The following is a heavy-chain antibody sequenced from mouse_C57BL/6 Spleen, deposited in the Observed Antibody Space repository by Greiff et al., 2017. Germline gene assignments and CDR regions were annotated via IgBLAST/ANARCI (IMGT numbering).Heavy chain of an antibody. J-gene: IGHJ4*01. CDR1: GYTFTSYW. CDR2: IDPNSGGT. Sequence: QVHVKQPGAELVKPGASVKLSCKASGYTFTSYWMHWVKQRPGRGLEWIGRIDPNSGGTKYNEKFKSKATLTVDKPSSTAYLQLSSLTSEDSAVYYCAREGGTSRYAMDYWGQGTSVTVSS. V-gene: IGHV1-72*01. CDR3: AREGGTSRYAMDY.